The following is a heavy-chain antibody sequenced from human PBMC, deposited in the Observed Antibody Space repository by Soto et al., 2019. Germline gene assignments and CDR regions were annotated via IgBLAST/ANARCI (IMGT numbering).Heavy chain of an antibody. D-gene: IGHD1-1*01. CDR2: FDPSGAGT. CDR3: ARDQTTYFFES. CDR1: GNIFTSYY. J-gene: IGHJ4*02. V-gene: IGHV1-46*01. Sequence: QVQLVQSGPEVKKPGASVKISCEASGNIFTSYYIHWVRQAPGQGLQWMGIFDPSGAGTNYAHKFEGRVTMTWHTSTSTVYLELRSLTSDDTAVYYCARDQTTYFFESWGQGTLVIVSS.